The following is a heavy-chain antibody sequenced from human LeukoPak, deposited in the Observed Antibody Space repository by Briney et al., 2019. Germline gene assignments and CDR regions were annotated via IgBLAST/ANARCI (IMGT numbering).Heavy chain of an antibody. D-gene: IGHD6-19*01. Sequence: PGGSLRLSCAASGFTFIDYAMNWVRQAPGKGLEWVSSIRTTSVYIYYADSVKGRFTVSRDNAKDSLYLQLNSLRVEDTAVYYCARATSPSSAYSVLPYAFHYWGQGTLVTVSS. CDR3: ARATSPSSAYSVLPYAFHY. V-gene: IGHV3-21*04. CDR1: GFTFIDYA. CDR2: IRTTSVYI. J-gene: IGHJ4*02.